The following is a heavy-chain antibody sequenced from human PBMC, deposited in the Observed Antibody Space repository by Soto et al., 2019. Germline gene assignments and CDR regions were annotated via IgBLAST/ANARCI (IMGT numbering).Heavy chain of an antibody. J-gene: IGHJ4*02. V-gene: IGHV3-48*03. CDR1: EFTDSGYE. Sequence: GGSLRLSCAVSEFTDSGYEMAWVRQTPGKGLEWIAYISTNGETIKYADSVKGRFTISRDNAKKSLYLQMNSLRAEDTAVYFCAGAIMYTGSYQDWGQGTLVTVSS. CDR3: AGAIMYTGSYQD. D-gene: IGHD1-26*01. CDR2: ISTNGETI.